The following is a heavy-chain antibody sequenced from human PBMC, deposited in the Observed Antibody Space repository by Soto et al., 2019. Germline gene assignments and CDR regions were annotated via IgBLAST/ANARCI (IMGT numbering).Heavy chain of an antibody. V-gene: IGHV4-39*01. D-gene: IGHD6-19*01. CDR2: IYYSGST. Sequence: SETLSLTGTVSGGSISSSSYYWGWIRQPPGKGLEWIGSIYYSGSTYYNPSLKSRVTISVDTSKNQFSLKLSSVTAADTAVYYCARHISSGWLSYGMDVWGQGTTVTVSS. J-gene: IGHJ6*02. CDR1: GGSISSSSYY. CDR3: ARHISSGWLSYGMDV.